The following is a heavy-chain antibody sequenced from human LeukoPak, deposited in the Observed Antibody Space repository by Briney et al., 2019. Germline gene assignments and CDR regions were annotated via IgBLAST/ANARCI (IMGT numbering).Heavy chain of an antibody. V-gene: IGHV3-9*01. CDR3: AKDMRYSSSWYDFDY. CDR1: GFTFDDYA. CDR2: ISWNSGSI. D-gene: IGHD6-13*01. J-gene: IGHJ4*02. Sequence: GRSLRLSCAASGFTFDDYAMHRVRQAPGKGLEWVSGISWNSGSIGYADSVKGRFTISRDNAKNSLYLQMNSLRAEDTALYYCAKDMRYSSSWYDFDYWGQGTLVTVSS.